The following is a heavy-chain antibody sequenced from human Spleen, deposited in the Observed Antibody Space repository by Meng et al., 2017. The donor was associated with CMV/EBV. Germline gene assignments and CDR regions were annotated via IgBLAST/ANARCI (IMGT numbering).Heavy chain of an antibody. CDR3: AKDPKTSGNYYYYYGMDV. Sequence: GGSLRLSCVVYGGSFSGYYWSWIRQPPGKGLEWVSGISGGGGGTYYADSMKGRFTISRDNSKNTLYLQMNSLRAEDTAVYYCAKDPKTSGNYYYYYGMDVWGQGTTVTVSS. V-gene: IGHV3-23*01. CDR2: ISGGGGGT. D-gene: IGHD2-2*01. J-gene: IGHJ6*02. CDR1: GGSFSGYY.